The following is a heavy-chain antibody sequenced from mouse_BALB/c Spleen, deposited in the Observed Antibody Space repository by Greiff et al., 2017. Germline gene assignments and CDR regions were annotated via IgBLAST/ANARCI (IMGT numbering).Heavy chain of an antibody. J-gene: IGHJ2*01. Sequence: VTLKVCGAELVKPGASVKLSCTASGFNIKDTYMHWVKQRPEQGLEWIGRIDPANGNTKYDPKFQGKATITADTSSNTAYLQLSSLTSEDTAVYYCARSVRYGNYGFDDWGEGTTLTVSS. CDR3: ARSVRYGNYGFDD. CDR1: GFNIKDTY. D-gene: IGHD2-10*02. CDR2: IDPANGNT. V-gene: IGHV14-3*02.